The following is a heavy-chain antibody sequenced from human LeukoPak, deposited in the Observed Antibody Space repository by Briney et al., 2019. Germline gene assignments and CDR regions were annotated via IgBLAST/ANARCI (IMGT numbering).Heavy chain of an antibody. CDR2: IIPIFGTA. V-gene: IGHV1-69*13. CDR3: ARDSLPYIAAAGTGLNY. Sequence: SVKVSCKASGGTFSSYAISWVRQAPGQGREWMGGIIPIFGTANYAQKFQGRVTITADESTSTAYMELSSLRSEDTAVYYCARDSLPYIAAAGTGLNYWGQGTLVTVSS. J-gene: IGHJ4*02. CDR1: GGTFSSYA. D-gene: IGHD6-13*01.